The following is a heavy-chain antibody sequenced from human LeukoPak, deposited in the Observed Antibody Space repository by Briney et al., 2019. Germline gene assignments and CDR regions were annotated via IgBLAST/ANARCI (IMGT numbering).Heavy chain of an antibody. CDR2: IYYSGST. J-gene: IGHJ4*02. Sequence: SETLSLTCTVSGVSISSYYWSWIRQPPGKGLEWIGYIYYSGSTNYNPSLKSRVTISLDTSKNQFSLNLSFVTAADTAVYYCARKSFHTSSYDYWGQGTLVTVSS. CDR1: GVSISSYY. D-gene: IGHD2-2*01. V-gene: IGHV4-59*01. CDR3: ARKSFHTSSYDY.